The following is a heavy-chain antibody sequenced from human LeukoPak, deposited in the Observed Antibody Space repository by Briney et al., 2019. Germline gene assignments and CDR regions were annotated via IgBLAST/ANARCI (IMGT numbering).Heavy chain of an antibody. CDR2: IIPILGIA. CDR1: GGTFSSYA. CDR3: ARAYYYDSSGYYFGY. J-gene: IGHJ4*02. V-gene: IGHV1-69*04. Sequence: ASVSVSCKASGGTFSSYAISWVRQAPGQGLEWMGRIIPILGIANYAQKFQGRVTITADKSTSTAYMELSSLRSEDTAVYYCARAYYYDSSGYYFGYWGQGTLVTVSS. D-gene: IGHD3-22*01.